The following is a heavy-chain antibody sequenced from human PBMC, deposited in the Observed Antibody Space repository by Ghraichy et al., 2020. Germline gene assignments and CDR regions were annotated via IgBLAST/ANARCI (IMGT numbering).Heavy chain of an antibody. J-gene: IGHJ4*02. V-gene: IGHV4-31*02. CDR3: ARAQGDY. CDR1: GASISSSVYY. CDR2: IYNSGST. Sequence: SQTLSLTCVVSGASISSSVYYWSWIRQHPSKGLEWIGHIYNSGSTYYNHSLRCRVAITLDASKNKFSLNLTSVTAADTALYFCARAQGDYWSPGTLVTVSS.